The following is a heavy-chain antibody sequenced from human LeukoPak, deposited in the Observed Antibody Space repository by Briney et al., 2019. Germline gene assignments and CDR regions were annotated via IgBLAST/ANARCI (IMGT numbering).Heavy chain of an antibody. CDR1: GGSISSYY. D-gene: IGHD3-3*01. J-gene: IGHJ6*02. CDR3: ARHHYDFWSGYYYYYYGMDV. CDR2: IYYSGST. V-gene: IGHV4-59*08. Sequence: SETLSLTCTVSGGSISSYYWSWIRQPPGKGLEWIGYIYYSGSTNYNPSLKSRVTISVDTSKNQFSLKLSSVTAADTAVYYCARHHYDFWSGYYYYYYGMDVWGQGTTVTVSS.